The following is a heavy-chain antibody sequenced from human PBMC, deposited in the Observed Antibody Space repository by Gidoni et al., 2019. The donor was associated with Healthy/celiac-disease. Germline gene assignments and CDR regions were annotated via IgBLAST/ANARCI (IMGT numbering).Heavy chain of an antibody. D-gene: IGHD5-18*01. CDR1: GFPFSSYA. V-gene: IGHV3-23*01. CDR3: AKRKYSYGYNYFDY. CDR2: ISGSGGST. Sequence: EVQLLESGGGLVQPGGSLSLSCAASGFPFSSYAMSWVGQAPGKGVKGVSAISGSGGSTYYADSVKGRFTISRDNSKNTLYLQMNSLRAGDTAVYYCAKRKYSYGYNYFDYWGQGTLVTVSS. J-gene: IGHJ4*02.